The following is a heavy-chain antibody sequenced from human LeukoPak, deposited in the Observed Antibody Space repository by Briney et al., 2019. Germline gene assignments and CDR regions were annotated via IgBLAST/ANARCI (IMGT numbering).Heavy chain of an antibody. CDR3: VSPGLGYCSSTSCYGDAFDI. D-gene: IGHD2-2*01. CDR1: GYKLTNNW. Sequence: HGESLKISCKISGYKLTNNWIGWVRQVPGKGLEWMGLIYPGYSDAKYSPSFQGQVTLSVDASISTAYLQLSGLRASDTAIYYCVSPGLGYCSSTSCYGDAFDIWGQGTMVTVSS. J-gene: IGHJ3*02. V-gene: IGHV5-51*01. CDR2: IYPGYSDA.